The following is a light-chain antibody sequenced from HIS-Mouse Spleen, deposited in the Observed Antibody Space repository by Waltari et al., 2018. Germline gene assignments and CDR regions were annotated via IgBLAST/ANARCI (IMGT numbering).Light chain of an antibody. J-gene: IGLJ2*01. Sequence: SYELTQPPSVSVSPGQTARITCSGDALPKKCAYWDQQKSGQAPVLVIYEDSKRPSGIPGGFAGSSSGTMATLTISGAQVEDEADYYCYSTDSSGNHRVFGGGTKLTVL. CDR3: YSTDSSGNHRV. V-gene: IGLV3-10*01. CDR1: ALPKKC. CDR2: EDS.